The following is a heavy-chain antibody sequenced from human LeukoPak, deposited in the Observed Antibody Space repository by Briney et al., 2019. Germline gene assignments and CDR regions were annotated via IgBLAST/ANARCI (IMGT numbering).Heavy chain of an antibody. V-gene: IGHV6-1*01. CDR2: TYYRSKWYN. D-gene: IGHD3-16*02. CDR3: ARDRYDYIWGSYRRSGAFDI. J-gene: IGHJ3*02. CDR1: GDSVSSNSAA. Sequence: SQTLSLTCAISGDSVSSNSAAWNWIRQSPSRGLEWLGRTYYRSKWYNDCAVSVKSRITINPDTSKNQFSLQLNSVTPEDTAVYYCARDRYDYIWGSYRRSGAFDIWGQGTMVTVSS.